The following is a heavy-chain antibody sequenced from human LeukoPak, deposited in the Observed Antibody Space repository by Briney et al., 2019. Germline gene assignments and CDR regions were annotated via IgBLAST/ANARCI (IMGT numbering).Heavy chain of an antibody. Sequence: ASVKVSCKASGYTFTGYYMHWVRQAPGQGLEWMGWINPNSGGTNYAQKFQGRVTMTRDTSISTAYMELSRLRSDDTAVYYCARDHRAYDFRSGYYLWSPPDWFDPWGQGTLVTVSS. CDR2: INPNSGGT. D-gene: IGHD3-3*01. J-gene: IGHJ5*02. CDR3: ARDHRAYDFRSGYYLWSPPDWFDP. V-gene: IGHV1-2*02. CDR1: GYTFTGYY.